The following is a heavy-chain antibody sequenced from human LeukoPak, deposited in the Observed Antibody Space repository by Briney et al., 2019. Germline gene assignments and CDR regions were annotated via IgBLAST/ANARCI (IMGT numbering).Heavy chain of an antibody. CDR3: ARNGRNIAATGYYFHY. CDR2: ISGSGAGT. CDR1: GFTFSDYA. D-gene: IGHD6-13*01. V-gene: IGHV3-23*01. J-gene: IGHJ4*02. Sequence: GGSLRLSCAASGFTFSDYAISWVRQAPGKGLEWVSSISGSGAGTYYADSVKGRFTISRDNSKNTLYVQMNNLRVEDTAVYYCARNGRNIAATGYYFHYWGQGTLVTVSS.